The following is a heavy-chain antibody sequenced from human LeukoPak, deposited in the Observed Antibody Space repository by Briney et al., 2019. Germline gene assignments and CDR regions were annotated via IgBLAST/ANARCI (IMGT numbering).Heavy chain of an antibody. Sequence: SGGSLRLSCAASGFTVSTNYMSWVRQAPGKGLEWVSVIYSGDSTYYADSVKGRFTISRDNSKNTLYLQMNSLRAEDTAVYYCARDGWFGAPPGVWGQGTLVTVSS. V-gene: IGHV3-53*01. D-gene: IGHD3-10*01. CDR1: GFTVSTNY. CDR3: ARDGWFGAPPGV. J-gene: IGHJ4*02. CDR2: IYSGDST.